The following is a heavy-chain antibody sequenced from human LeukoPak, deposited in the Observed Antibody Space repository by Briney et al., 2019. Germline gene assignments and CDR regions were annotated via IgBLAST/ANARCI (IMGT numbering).Heavy chain of an antibody. D-gene: IGHD4-11*01. V-gene: IGHV1-69*13. CDR1: GGTFSSYA. CDR3: ARVVDDYSSGPNPDYYYYYMDV. J-gene: IGHJ6*03. Sequence: ASVKVSCKASGGTFSSYAISWVRQAPGQGLEWMGGIIPIFGTANYAQKFQGRVTITADESTSTAYMELSSLRSEDTAVYYCARVVDDYSSGPNPDYYYYYMDVWGKGTTVTVSS. CDR2: IIPIFGTA.